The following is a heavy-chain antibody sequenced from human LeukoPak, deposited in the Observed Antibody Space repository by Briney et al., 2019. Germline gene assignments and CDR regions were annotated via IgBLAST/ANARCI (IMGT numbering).Heavy chain of an antibody. CDR1: GFTFSTYA. Sequence: GGSLRLSWAASGFTFSTYAMNWVRQAPGKGLEWVSAISGSGAKTYYADFVKGRFTISRDNSKNTLYLHMNSLRAEDTAVYYCAKEYSGSFSPFPSYFDYWGQGTLVTVSS. V-gene: IGHV3-23*01. J-gene: IGHJ4*02. CDR2: ISGSGAKT. CDR3: AKEYSGSFSPFPSYFDY. D-gene: IGHD1-26*01.